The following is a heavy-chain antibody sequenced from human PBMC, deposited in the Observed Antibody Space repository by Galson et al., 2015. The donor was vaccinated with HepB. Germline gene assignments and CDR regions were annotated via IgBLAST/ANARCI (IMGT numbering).Heavy chain of an antibody. D-gene: IGHD1-20*01. CDR3: ARRTYNWNGGWFDP. CDR2: IIPIFGTA. Sequence: SVKVSCKASGGTFSSYAISWVRQAPGQGLEWMGGIIPIFGTANYAQKFQGRVTITADESTSTAYMELSSLRSEDTAVYYCARRTYNWNGGWFDPWGQGTLVTVSS. CDR1: GGTFSSYA. V-gene: IGHV1-69*13. J-gene: IGHJ5*02.